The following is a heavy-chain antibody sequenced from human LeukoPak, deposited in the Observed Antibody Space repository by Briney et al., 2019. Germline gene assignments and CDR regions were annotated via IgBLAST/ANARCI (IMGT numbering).Heavy chain of an antibody. D-gene: IGHD6-13*01. CDR1: GFTFSDYY. V-gene: IGHV3-11*06. Sequence: GGSLRLSCVASGFTFSDYYMSWIRQAPGKGLEWVSYISSSNRYTYYADAVKGRFTISRDNANDSLYLQMNSLRDEDSAVYYCARDFGPLGSWSIDYGRQGTVVSVAS. CDR3: ARDFGPLGSWSIDY. CDR2: ISSSNRYT. J-gene: IGHJ4*02.